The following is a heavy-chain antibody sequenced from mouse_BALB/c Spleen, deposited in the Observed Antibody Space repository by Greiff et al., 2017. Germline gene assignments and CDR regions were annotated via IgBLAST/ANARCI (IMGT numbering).Heavy chain of an antibody. V-gene: IGHV3-2*02. Sequence: VEESGPGLVKPSQSLSLTCTVTGYSLTSDYAWNWFRQFPGNKLEWMGYICYSGSTSYNPSLKSRISITRDTSKNQFFLQLNSVTTEDTATYYCARVATMITWYFDGWGAGTSVTVSS. D-gene: IGHD2-4*01. CDR1: GYSLTSDYA. CDR3: ARVATMITWYFDG. J-gene: IGHJ1*01. CDR2: ICYSGST.